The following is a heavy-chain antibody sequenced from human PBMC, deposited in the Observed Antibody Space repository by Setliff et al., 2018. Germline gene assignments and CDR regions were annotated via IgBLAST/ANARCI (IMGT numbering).Heavy chain of an antibody. CDR3: ARSLGSGSYYNSRPFYFDF. J-gene: IGHJ4*02. CDR2: IYTSGST. Sequence: PSETLSLTCTVSGGSINSGSYYWSWIRQSAGKGLEWIGYIYTSGSTNYNPSLKSRVTISLDKTKNAFSLRLTSVTAADTAVYFCARSLGSGSYYNSRPFYFDFWGQGTPVTVSS. CDR1: GGSINSGSYY. V-gene: IGHV4-61*09. D-gene: IGHD3-10*01.